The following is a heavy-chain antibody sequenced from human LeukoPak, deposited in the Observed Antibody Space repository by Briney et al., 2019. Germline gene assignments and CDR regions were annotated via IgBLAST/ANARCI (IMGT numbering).Heavy chain of an antibody. V-gene: IGHV1-18*01. D-gene: IGHD3-10*01. J-gene: IGHJ4*02. Sequence: ASVKVSCKASGYTFINYGISWVRQAPGQGLEWMGWISGYNINTNYAQKLQGRVTMTTDTSTSTAYMELRSLTSDDTAVYYCAGGSGSYHYWGQGTLVTVSS. CDR2: ISGYNINT. CDR1: GYTFINYG. CDR3: AGGSGSYHY.